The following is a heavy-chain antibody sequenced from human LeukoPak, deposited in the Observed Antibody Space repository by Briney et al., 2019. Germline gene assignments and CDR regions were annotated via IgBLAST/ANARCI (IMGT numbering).Heavy chain of an antibody. Sequence: SETLFLTCTVSGGSISSSSYYWGWIRQPPGKGLEWIGSIYYSGSTYYNPSLKSRVTISVDTSKNQFSLKLSSVTAADTAVYYCARDQLHSGWYGNRGSFDYWGQGTLVIVSS. CDR1: GGSISSSSYY. CDR3: ARDQLHSGWYGNRGSFDY. V-gene: IGHV4-39*07. CDR2: IYYSGST. D-gene: IGHD6-19*01. J-gene: IGHJ4*02.